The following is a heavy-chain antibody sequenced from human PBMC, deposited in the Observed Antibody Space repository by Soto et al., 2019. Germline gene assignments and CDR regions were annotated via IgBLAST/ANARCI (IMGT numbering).Heavy chain of an antibody. D-gene: IGHD6-6*01. V-gene: IGHV3-7*03. J-gene: IGHJ6*02. CDR2: IKQDGSEK. CDR1: GFTFSSYW. CDR3: ARGKQLRSSASYYGMDV. Sequence: HPGGSLRLSCAASGFTFSSYWMSWVRQAPGKGLGWVANIKQDGSEKYYVDSVKGRFTISRDNAKNSLYLQMNSLRAEDTAVYYCARGKQLRSSASYYGMDVWGQGTTVTVSS.